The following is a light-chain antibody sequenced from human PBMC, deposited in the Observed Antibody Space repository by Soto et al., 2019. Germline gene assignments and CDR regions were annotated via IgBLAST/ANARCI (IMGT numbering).Light chain of an antibody. J-gene: IGLJ3*02. CDR3: AAWDDSLNGPL. V-gene: IGLV1-44*01. CDR1: SSNLGSNT. CDR2: SNN. Sequence: QSVLTQPPSASGTPGQRVTISCSGSSSNLGSNTVNWYQQVPGTAPTLLIYSNNQRPSGVPDRFSGSKSGTSASLAVNGLQSEDEAHYYCAAWDDSLNGPLFGGGTKLTVL.